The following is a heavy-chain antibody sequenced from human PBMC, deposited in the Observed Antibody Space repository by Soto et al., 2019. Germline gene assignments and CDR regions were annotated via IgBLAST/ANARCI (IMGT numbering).Heavy chain of an antibody. Sequence: ETLSLTCAVSGYSISSGYYWGWIRQPPGKGLEWIGSIYHSGSTYYSPSLKSRVTISVDTSKNQFSLKLSSVTAADTAVYYCARYDILTGYLFGLDYWGQGTLVTVSS. CDR2: IYHSGST. CDR3: ARYDILTGYLFGLDY. J-gene: IGHJ4*02. V-gene: IGHV4-38-2*01. CDR1: GYSISSGYY. D-gene: IGHD3-9*01.